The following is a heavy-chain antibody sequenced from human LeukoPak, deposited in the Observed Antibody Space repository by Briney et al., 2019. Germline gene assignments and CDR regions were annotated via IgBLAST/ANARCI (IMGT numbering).Heavy chain of an antibody. CDR3: ARLQSGSYDY. D-gene: IGHD1-26*01. CDR1: GFTFSNYA. CDR2: ISGNGGST. J-gene: IGHJ4*02. Sequence: AGGSLRLSCAASGFTFSNYAMHWVRQAPEKGPEYVSAISGNGGSTYYVNSVKGRFTISRDNSKNTLYLQMGSLRAEDMAVYYCARLQSGSYDYWGQGTLVIVRS. V-gene: IGHV3-64*01.